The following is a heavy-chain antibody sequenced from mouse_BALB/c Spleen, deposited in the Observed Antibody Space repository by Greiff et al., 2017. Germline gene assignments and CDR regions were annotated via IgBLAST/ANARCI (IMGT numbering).Heavy chain of an antibody. CDR1: GFTFSDYY. J-gene: IGHJ4*01. CDR3: AREGDGNYAMDY. CDR2: ISDGGSYT. V-gene: IGHV5-4*02. D-gene: IGHD2-1*01. Sequence: EVQRVESGGGLVKPGGSLKLSCAASGFTFSDYYMYWVRQTPEKRLEWVATISDGGSYTYYPDSVKGRFTISRDNAKNNLYLQMSSLKSEDTAMYYCAREGDGNYAMDYWGQGTSVTVSS.